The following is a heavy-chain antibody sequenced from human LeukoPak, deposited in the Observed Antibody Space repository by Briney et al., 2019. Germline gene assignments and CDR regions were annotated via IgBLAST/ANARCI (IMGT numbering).Heavy chain of an antibody. CDR2: IYTSGST. J-gene: IGHJ5*02. CDR3: ARGDNYDFWSGSWFDP. D-gene: IGHD3-3*01. CDR1: GGSISSYY. V-gene: IGHV4-4*07. Sequence: SETLSLTCTVSGGSISSYYWSWIRQPAGKGLEWIGRIYTSGSTNYNPSLKSRVTMSVDTSKNQFSLKLSSVTAADTAVYYCARGDNYDFWSGSWFDPWGQGTLVTVSS.